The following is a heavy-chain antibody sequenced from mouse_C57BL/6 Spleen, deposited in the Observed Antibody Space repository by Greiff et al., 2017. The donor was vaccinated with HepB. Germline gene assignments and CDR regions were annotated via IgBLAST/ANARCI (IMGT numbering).Heavy chain of an antibody. CDR1: GFTFSDYG. Sequence: EVQRVESGGGLVKPGGSLKLSCAASGFTFSDYGMHWVRQAPEKGLEWVAYISSGSSTIYYADTVKGRFTITRDNAKSTLFLQMTSLRSEDTAMYYCARSYDYAMDYWGQGTSVTVSA. CDR3: ARSYDYAMDY. J-gene: IGHJ4*01. D-gene: IGHD1-1*01. V-gene: IGHV5-17*01. CDR2: ISSGSSTI.